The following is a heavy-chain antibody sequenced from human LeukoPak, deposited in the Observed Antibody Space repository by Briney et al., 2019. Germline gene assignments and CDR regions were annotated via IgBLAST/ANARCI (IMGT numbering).Heavy chain of an antibody. Sequence: PSETLSLTCTVSGDSINTSSYYWGWIRRPPGKGLEWIGSTSYSGSTYYNPSLKSRVTISVDTSKNQFSLRLSSVTATDTAAYYCARIGRGYDFWSGDYYYYYMDVWGKGTTVTVSS. J-gene: IGHJ6*03. CDR3: ARIGRGYDFWSGDYYYYYMDV. CDR1: GDSINTSSYY. D-gene: IGHD3-3*01. V-gene: IGHV4-39*01. CDR2: TSYSGST.